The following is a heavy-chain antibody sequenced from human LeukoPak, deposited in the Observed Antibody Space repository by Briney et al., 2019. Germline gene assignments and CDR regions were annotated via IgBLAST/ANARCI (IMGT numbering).Heavy chain of an antibody. D-gene: IGHD6-6*01. CDR3: AKYSSSSSRYYGMDV. J-gene: IGHJ6*02. Sequence: PGGSLRLSCLTSGFTFSTNAMSWVRQAPGKGLEWISGISGSGASTYYADSVTGRFTISRDNTRNTLYLQMNSLGAEDTAVYYCAKYSSSSSRYYGMDVWGQGTTVTVSS. CDR1: GFTFSTNA. V-gene: IGHV3-23*01. CDR2: ISGSGAST.